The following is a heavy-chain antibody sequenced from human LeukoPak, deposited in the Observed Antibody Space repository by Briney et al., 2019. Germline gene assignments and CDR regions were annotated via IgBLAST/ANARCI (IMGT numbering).Heavy chain of an antibody. Sequence: SETLSLTCTVSGGSISSSSYYWGWIRQPPGKGLEWIGSIYYSGSTYYNPSLKSRVTISVDTSKNQFSLKLSSVTAADTAVYYCARDSLLMDAIDYWGQGTLVTVSS. V-gene: IGHV4-39*07. D-gene: IGHD2-2*03. CDR1: GGSISSSSYY. J-gene: IGHJ4*02. CDR3: ARDSLLMDAIDY. CDR2: IYYSGST.